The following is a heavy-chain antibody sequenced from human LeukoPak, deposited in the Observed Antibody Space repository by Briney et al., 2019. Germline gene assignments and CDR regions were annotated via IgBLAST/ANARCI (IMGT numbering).Heavy chain of an antibody. J-gene: IGHJ4*02. Sequence: PGGSLRLSCAASGFTFSSYAMSWVRQAPRKGLEWVSAISGSGGSTYYADSVKGRFTISRDNSKNTLYLQMNSLRAEDTAVYYCAKVGGISDSGSSSDPFLFDYWGQGTLVTVSS. V-gene: IGHV3-23*01. CDR3: AKVGGISDSGSSSDPFLFDY. CDR2: ISGSGGST. CDR1: GFTFSSYA. D-gene: IGHD1-26*01.